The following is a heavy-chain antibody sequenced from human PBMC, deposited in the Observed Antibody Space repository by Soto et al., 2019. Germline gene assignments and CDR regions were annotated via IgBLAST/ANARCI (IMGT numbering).Heavy chain of an antibody. J-gene: IGHJ3*02. D-gene: IGHD3-10*01. CDR1: GFTFSSYG. CDR2: ISYDGSNK. V-gene: IGHV3-30*18. Sequence: QVQLVESGGGVVQPGRSLRLSCAASGFTFSSYGMHWVRQAPGKGLEWVAVISYDGSNKYYADSVKGRFTISRDNSKNTLYLQMNSLRAEDTAVYYCAKDLAGYGSGSAFDAFDIWGQGTMVTVSS. CDR3: AKDLAGYGSGSAFDAFDI.